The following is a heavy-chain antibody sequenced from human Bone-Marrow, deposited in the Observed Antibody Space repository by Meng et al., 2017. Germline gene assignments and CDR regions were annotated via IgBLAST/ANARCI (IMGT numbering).Heavy chain of an antibody. V-gene: IGHV1-3*01. CDR3: AALLDTNYDSSGYFVDSGSWFDP. J-gene: IGHJ5*02. Sequence: GESLKISCAACGFTFSSYDMHWVRQAPGQRLEWMGWINAGNGNTKYSQKFQGRVTITRDTSASTAYMELSSLRSEDTAVYYCAALLDTNYDSSGYFVDSGSWFDPWGQGTLVTVSS. D-gene: IGHD3-22*01. CDR2: INAGNGNT. CDR1: GFTFSSYD.